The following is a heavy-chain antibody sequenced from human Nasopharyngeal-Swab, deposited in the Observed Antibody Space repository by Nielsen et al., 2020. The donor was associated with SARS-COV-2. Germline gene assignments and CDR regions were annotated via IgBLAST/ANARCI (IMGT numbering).Heavy chain of an antibody. D-gene: IGHD3-10*01. CDR2: ICGSGRTI. J-gene: IGHJ6*02. CDR3: ARDEGARVLWFGELSTYYYYGMDV. V-gene: IGHV3-48*03. Sequence: VRQAPGRGLEWVSYICGSGRTIYKADSVKGRFTISGDNAKISLYLQMNSLRAEDTDVYYCARDEGARVLWFGELSTYYYYGMDVWGQGTTVTVSS.